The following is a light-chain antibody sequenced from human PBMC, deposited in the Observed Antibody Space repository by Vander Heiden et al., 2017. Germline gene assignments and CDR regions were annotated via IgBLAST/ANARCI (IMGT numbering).Light chain of an antibody. CDR3: MQARQTLPIS. Sequence: DIVLTQSPLSLPVTPGEPASIPGRSSQSLLDRDGYNYLDWYLQKPGQSPQLLIFLGSNRASGVPDRFSGSGSGTDFTLKISRVEAEDVGVYYCMQARQTLPISFGQGTKLELK. J-gene: IGKJ2*01. CDR2: LGS. V-gene: IGKV2-28*01. CDR1: QSLLDRDGYNY.